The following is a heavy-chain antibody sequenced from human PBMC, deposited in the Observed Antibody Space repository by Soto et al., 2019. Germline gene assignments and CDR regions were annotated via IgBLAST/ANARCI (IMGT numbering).Heavy chain of an antibody. Sequence: EVQLLESGGGLVQPGGSLRLSCVASGFTFSSAGMNWVRQAPGKGLEWVSAISGSAGSIYYTDSVKGRFSISRDNSKSTLYLQMNSLRVEDTDVYYCAKTFGSNWLPEYWSQGTLVTVSS. CDR2: ISGSAGSI. CDR3: AKTFGSNWLPEY. CDR1: GFTFSSAG. J-gene: IGHJ4*02. V-gene: IGHV3-23*01. D-gene: IGHD6-13*01.